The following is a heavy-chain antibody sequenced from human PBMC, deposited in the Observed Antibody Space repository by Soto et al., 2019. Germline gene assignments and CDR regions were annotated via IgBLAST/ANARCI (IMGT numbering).Heavy chain of an antibody. Sequence: GSLRLSCAVSGFIFSRYSMNWVRQAPGKGLEWVSAISGSGGSTYYADSVKGRFTISRDNSKNTLYLQMNSLRAEDTAVYYCAKNRSTYYLVPPFDPWGQGTLVTVSS. D-gene: IGHD3-10*01. V-gene: IGHV3-23*01. CDR3: AKNRSTYYLVPPFDP. CDR2: ISGSGGST. J-gene: IGHJ5*02. CDR1: GFIFSRYS.